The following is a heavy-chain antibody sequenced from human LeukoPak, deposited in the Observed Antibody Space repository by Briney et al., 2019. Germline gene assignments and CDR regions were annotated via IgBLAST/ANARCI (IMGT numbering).Heavy chain of an antibody. CDR1: GFTFGTSI. Sequence: SVKVSCKASGFTFGTSIIQWVRQARGQRLEWMGWFVVGSGHISCAPKFQDRVTVTRDMSTSTAYMELSSLRSEDTAVYYCAATLTMTAGSAYYGLDAWGQGTTVTVSS. D-gene: IGHD3-10*01. CDR2: FVVGSGHI. V-gene: IGHV1-58*02. J-gene: IGHJ6*02. CDR3: AATLTMTAGSAYYGLDA.